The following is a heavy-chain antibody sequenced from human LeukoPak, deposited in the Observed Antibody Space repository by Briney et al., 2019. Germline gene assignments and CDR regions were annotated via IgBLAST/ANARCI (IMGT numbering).Heavy chain of an antibody. Sequence: KASETLSLTCTVSGSSISSYYWNWIRQSPGKGLEWLGYIYYTGATNYNPSLKSLVTISLDTSKNQFSLTLSSVTAADTAVYYCARGLRRGDYQLLPFGHWGQGTLVTVSS. D-gene: IGHD2-15*01. V-gene: IGHV4-59*01. CDR1: GSSISSYY. CDR2: IYYTGAT. J-gene: IGHJ4*02. CDR3: ARGLRRGDYQLLPFGH.